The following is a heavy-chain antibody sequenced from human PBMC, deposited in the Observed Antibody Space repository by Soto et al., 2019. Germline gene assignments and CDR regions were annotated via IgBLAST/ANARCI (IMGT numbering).Heavy chain of an antibody. Sequence: PSETLSLTCAVYGGSFSGYYWSWIRQPPGKGLEWIGEINHSGSTNYNPSLKSRVTISVDTSKNQFSLKLSSVTAADTAVYYCARGTKGNYYYYYMDVWGKGTTVTVSS. V-gene: IGHV4-34*01. CDR2: INHSGST. CDR3: ARGTKGNYYYYYMDV. CDR1: GGSFSGYY. D-gene: IGHD1-7*01. J-gene: IGHJ6*03.